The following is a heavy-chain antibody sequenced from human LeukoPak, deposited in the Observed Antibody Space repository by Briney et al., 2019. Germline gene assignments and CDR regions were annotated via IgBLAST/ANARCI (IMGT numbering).Heavy chain of an antibody. D-gene: IGHD1-14*01. CDR3: ARALGRNQHGLDV. CDR1: GDSVSGDSAT. J-gene: IGHJ6*02. V-gene: IGHV6-1*01. Sequence: SQTLSLTCAISGDSVSGDSATWNWIRQSPSRGLEWLGRTYYRSKWYNDYAIFVKSRIAINPDTSKNQFSLQLNSVTPEDTAIYYCARALGRNQHGLDVWGQGTTVTVSS. CDR2: TYYRSKWYN.